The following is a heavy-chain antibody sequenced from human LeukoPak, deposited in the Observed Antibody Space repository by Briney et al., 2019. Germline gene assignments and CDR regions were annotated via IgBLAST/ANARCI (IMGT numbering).Heavy chain of an antibody. D-gene: IGHD2-21*02. J-gene: IGHJ6*02. V-gene: IGHV3-9*01. CDR1: GFTFDDYA. CDR2: ISWNSGSI. Sequence: PGGSLRLSCAASGFTFDDYAMHWVRQAPGKGLEWVSGISWNSGSIGYADSVKGRFTISRDNAKNSLYLQMNSLRAEDTALYYCARAYCGGDCYLGGYYYYGMDVWGQGTTVTVSS. CDR3: ARAYCGGDCYLGGYYYYGMDV.